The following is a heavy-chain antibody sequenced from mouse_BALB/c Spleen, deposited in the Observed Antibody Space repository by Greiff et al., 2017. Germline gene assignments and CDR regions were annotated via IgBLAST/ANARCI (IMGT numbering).Heavy chain of an antibody. CDR1: GYTFTDYA. D-gene: IGHD2-10*02. J-gene: IGHJ4*01. V-gene: IGHV1S137*01. CDR3: ARKREYGTYYAMDY. Sequence: QVQLQQSGAELVRPGVSVKISCKGSGYTFTDYAMHWVKQSHAKSLEWIGVISTYYGDASYNQKFKGKATMTVDKSSSTAYMELARLTSEDSAIYYCARKREYGTYYAMDYWGQGTSVTVSS. CDR2: ISTYYGDA.